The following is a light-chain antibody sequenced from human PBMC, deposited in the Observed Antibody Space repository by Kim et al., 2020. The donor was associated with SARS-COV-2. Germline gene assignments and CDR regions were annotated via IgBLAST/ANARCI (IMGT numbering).Light chain of an antibody. CDR2: RAS. V-gene: IGKV1-5*03. J-gene: IGKJ4*01. CDR3: QQFKSYPLT. CDR1: QSISSW. Sequence: DIQMTQSPSTLSASVGDRVTITCRASQSISSWLAWYQQKPGKAPKLLIYRASSLESGVPSRFSGSGSGTEFTLTISSLQPDDFATYYCQQFKSYPLTFGGGTKVDSK.